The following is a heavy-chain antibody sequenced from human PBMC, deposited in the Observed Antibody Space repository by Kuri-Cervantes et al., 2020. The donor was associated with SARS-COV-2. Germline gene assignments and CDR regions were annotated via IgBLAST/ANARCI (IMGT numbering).Heavy chain of an antibody. J-gene: IGHJ4*02. CDR1: GFTFSSYS. CDR2: VRGKANSYAT. V-gene: IGHV3-73*01. Sequence: ETLSLTCAASGFTFSSYSMNWVRQAPGKGLEWVGRVRGKANSYATAYAASVKGRFTISRDDSKNMAYLQMNSLKTEDTAVYYCTTLIDYWGQGALVTVSS. CDR3: TTLIDY.